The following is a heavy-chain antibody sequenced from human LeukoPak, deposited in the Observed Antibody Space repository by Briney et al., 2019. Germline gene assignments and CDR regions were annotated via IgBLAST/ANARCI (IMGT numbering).Heavy chain of an antibody. V-gene: IGHV4-39*07. CDR2: IHYTGST. CDR3: ARVGHPPRVAARLGGYFDY. Sequence: SETLSLTCTVSGGSISTSSYYWGWIRQPPGKGLEWIGSIHYTGSTYYNPSLKSRVTMSVDTSKNQFSLKLSSVTAADTAVYYCARVGHPPRVAARLGGYFDYWGQGTLVTVSS. D-gene: IGHD6-6*01. CDR1: GGSISTSSYY. J-gene: IGHJ4*02.